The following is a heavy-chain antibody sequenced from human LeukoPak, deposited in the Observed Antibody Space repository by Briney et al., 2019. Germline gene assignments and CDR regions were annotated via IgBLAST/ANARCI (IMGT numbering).Heavy chain of an antibody. CDR1: GYSLRSFG. D-gene: IGHD4-17*01. Sequence: GASVKVSCKASGYSLRSFGITWVRQAPGQGLEWMGWISTYNGNTNYAQKLQGRVTMTTDTSTSTGYMELRSLSSDDMAVYYCARALAGGDYVSPDYWGQGTLVTVSS. CDR2: ISTYNGNT. V-gene: IGHV1-18*03. J-gene: IGHJ4*02. CDR3: ARALAGGDYVSPDY.